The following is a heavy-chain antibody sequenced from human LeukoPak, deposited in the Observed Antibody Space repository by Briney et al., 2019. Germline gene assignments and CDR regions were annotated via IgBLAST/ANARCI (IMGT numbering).Heavy chain of an antibody. V-gene: IGHV1-69*05. CDR3: ARSDGYNYGPTDY. D-gene: IGHD5-24*01. CDR2: IIPIFGTP. J-gene: IGHJ4*02. CDR1: GDTCSSYA. Sequence: SVKVSCKASGDTCSSYAIRWVRQAPGQGLECMGGIIPIFGTPNYAQKFQGRITISTDDSTSTAYMELSSLRSEDTAVYYCARSDGYNYGPTDYWGQGTLVTVSS.